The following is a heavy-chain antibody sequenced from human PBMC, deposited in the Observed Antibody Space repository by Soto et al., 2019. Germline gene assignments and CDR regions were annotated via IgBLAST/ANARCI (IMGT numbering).Heavy chain of an antibody. Sequence: HPGGSLRLSCAASGFTFSSYAMHWVRQAPGKGLEWVAVISYDGSNKYYADSVKGRFTISRDNSKNTLYLQMNSLRAEDTAVYYCTRGVDTDEIAYWGQGTLVTVS. D-gene: IGHD5-18*01. V-gene: IGHV3-30-3*01. CDR2: ISYDGSNK. CDR3: TRGVDTDEIAY. CDR1: GFTFSSYA. J-gene: IGHJ4*02.